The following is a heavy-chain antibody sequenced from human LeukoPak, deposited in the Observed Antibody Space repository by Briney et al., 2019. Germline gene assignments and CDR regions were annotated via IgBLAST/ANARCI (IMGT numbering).Heavy chain of an antibody. V-gene: IGHV4-34*01. Sequence: SETLSLTCDVYGASFTGYYWSWIRQSPGKGLEWIGEMNQRGSMNYNPSLKSRVTISVDRSKNQFSLKLSSVTAADTAVCYCARELELRYWGQGTLVTVSS. J-gene: IGHJ4*02. D-gene: IGHD1-7*01. CDR2: MNQRGSM. CDR1: GASFTGYY. CDR3: ARELELRY.